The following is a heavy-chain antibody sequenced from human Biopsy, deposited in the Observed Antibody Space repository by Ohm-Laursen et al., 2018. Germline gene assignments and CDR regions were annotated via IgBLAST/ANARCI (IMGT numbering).Heavy chain of an antibody. Sequence: GTLSLTCVVYGATSSDYYWSWIRQPPEKGLEWLGQIDRSGNTNYNPSLKGRLTISANTSKNQFSLKLTSVTAADTAVYFCGNEIYGRDYWGQGALVTVSS. CDR2: IDRSGNT. CDR1: GATSSDYY. J-gene: IGHJ4*02. V-gene: IGHV4-34*08. CDR3: GNEIYGRDY. D-gene: IGHD4-17*01.